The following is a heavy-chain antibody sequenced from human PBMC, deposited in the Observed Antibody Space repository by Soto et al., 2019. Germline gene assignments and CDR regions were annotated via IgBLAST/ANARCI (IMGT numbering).Heavy chain of an antibody. Sequence: VQLVESGGGLVQPGGSLRLSCEASGFTFTMYWMSWVRQAPGKGLEWVANIDEGGGEKYYVDSVKGRFTISRDNARNSLYLQMNNLRAEDTAVYYCARAPPDYWGQGTLVTVSS. V-gene: IGHV3-7*01. CDR2: IDEGGGEK. CDR3: ARAPPDY. CDR1: GFTFTMYW. J-gene: IGHJ4*02.